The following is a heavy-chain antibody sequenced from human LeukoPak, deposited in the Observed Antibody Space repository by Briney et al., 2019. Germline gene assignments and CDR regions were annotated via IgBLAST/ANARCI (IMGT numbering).Heavy chain of an antibody. D-gene: IGHD6-19*01. CDR3: AKDREQWLVHYFQDY. CDR2: ISYDGSNK. Sequence: GGSLRLSCAASGFTFSSYGMHWVRQAPGKGLEWVAVISYDGSNKYYADSVKGRFTISRDNSKNTLYLQMNSLRAEDTAVYYCAKDREQWLVHYFQDYWGQGTLVTVSS. CDR1: GFTFSSYG. V-gene: IGHV3-30*18. J-gene: IGHJ4*02.